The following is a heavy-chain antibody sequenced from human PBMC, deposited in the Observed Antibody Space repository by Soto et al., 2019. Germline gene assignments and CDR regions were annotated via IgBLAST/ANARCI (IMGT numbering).Heavy chain of an antibody. J-gene: IGHJ3*01. D-gene: IGHD1-1*01. CDR2: LYDVDGS. Sequence: DVQLVESGGGLIQPGASLRLSCAAFGLTISGQKYVAWVRQAPGKGLEWVSALYDVDGSFYADSVTGRFTTPSDSSKTTVYLQMNDLRPDDTAVYYCATWHEREHAFDVWGQGTTVTISS. CDR1: GLTISGQKY. CDR3: ATWHEREHAFDV. V-gene: IGHV3-53*01.